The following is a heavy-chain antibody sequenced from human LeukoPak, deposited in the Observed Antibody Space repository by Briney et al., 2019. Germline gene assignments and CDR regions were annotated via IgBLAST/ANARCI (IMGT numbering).Heavy chain of an antibody. D-gene: IGHD6-25*01. V-gene: IGHV3-74*01. CDR2: IKTDGTT. J-gene: IGHJ4*02. Sequence: GGSLRLSCAASGFSFSSYWMHWVRQAPGKGLVWVSVIKTDGTTTYADSVRGRFTTSRDNAKNTLYLQMNSLRAEDTAVYYCAKGGFSLDYWGQETLVTVSS. CDR3: AKGGFSLDY. CDR1: GFSFSSYW.